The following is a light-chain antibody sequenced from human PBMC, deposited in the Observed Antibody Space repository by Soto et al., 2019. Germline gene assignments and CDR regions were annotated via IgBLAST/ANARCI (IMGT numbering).Light chain of an antibody. CDR1: KSISRY. Sequence: DIPMTQSPSSMSASVGGRVTITCRASKSISRYLNWYQQKTGKAPKLLIYAAASFHSGVPSRFSGSGSGKDFTLTISSLQPEDFATYYCQQSYSTPPNTFGGGTKVEIK. V-gene: IGKV1-39*01. CDR2: AAA. CDR3: QQSYSTPPNT. J-gene: IGKJ4*01.